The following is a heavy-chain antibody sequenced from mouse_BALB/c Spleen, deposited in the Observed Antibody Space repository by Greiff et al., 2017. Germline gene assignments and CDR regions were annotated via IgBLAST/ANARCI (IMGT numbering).Heavy chain of an antibody. CDR3: ARHEGRGYYAMYY. CDR1: GFAFSSYD. J-gene: IGHJ4*01. D-gene: IGHD3-3*01. CDR2: ISSGGGST. V-gene: IGHV5-12-1*01. Sequence: EVQLVESGGGLVKPGGSLKLSCAASGFAFSSYDMSWVRQTPEKRLEWVAYISSGGGSTYYPDTVKGRFTISRDNAKNTLYLQMSSLKSEDTAMYYCARHEGRGYYAMYYRGQGDSDTASS.